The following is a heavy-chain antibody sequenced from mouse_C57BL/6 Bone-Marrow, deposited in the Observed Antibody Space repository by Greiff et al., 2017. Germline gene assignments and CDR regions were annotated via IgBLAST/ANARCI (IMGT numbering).Heavy chain of an antibody. Sequence: QVQLKQPGAELVKPGASVTLSCKASGYTFTSYWMHWVKQRPGQGLEWIGMIHPNSGSTNYNEKFKSKATLTVDKSSSTAYMQRSSLTSEDSAVYYCASYYGSSYWYFDGWGTGTTVTVSS. V-gene: IGHV1-64*01. CDR3: ASYYGSSYWYFDG. J-gene: IGHJ1*03. CDR1: GYTFTSYW. CDR2: IHPNSGST. D-gene: IGHD1-1*01.